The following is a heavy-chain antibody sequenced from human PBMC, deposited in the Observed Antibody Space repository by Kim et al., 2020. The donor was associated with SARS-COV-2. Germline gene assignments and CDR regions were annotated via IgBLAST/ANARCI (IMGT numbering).Heavy chain of an antibody. D-gene: IGHD3-9*01. V-gene: IGHV3-53*04. CDR1: GFTVSSNY. Sequence: GGSLRLSCAASGFTVSSNYMTWVLQAPGRGLEWVSVIYGDGRTFYVDSVKGRFTISRHNSQNTLYLQMNSLRLEDTAVYYCARWYYDIGGPAFDIWGQGTKVTVSS. CDR2: IYGDGRT. J-gene: IGHJ3*02. CDR3: ARWYYDIGGPAFDI.